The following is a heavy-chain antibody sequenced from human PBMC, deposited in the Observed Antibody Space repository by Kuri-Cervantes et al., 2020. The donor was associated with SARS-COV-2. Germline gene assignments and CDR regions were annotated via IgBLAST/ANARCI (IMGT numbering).Heavy chain of an antibody. CDR2: IRYDGSNK. V-gene: IGHV3-30*02. D-gene: IGHD7-27*01. CDR1: GFTFSSYG. Sequence: GESLKISCAASGFTFSSYGMHWVRQAPGKGLEWVAFIRYDGSNKYYADSVKGRFTISRDNSKNTLYLQMNSLRAEDTAVYYCANTPVWGVDYWGQGTLVTVSS. CDR3: ANTPVWGVDY. J-gene: IGHJ4*02.